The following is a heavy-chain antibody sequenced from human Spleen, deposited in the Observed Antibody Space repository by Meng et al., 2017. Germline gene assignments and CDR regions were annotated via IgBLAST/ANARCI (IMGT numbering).Heavy chain of an antibody. Sequence: GRSLRLSCEGSGFTFTNAWMTWVRQVPGKRLEWVGRIKSKPDGETTDYAAPVKGRFIISRDDSKNTVYLQMNSLRAEDTAVYYCTTTQTTVTTFVVYWGQGTLVTVSS. V-gene: IGHV3-15*01. J-gene: IGHJ4*02. CDR1: GFTFTNAW. CDR3: TTTQTTVTTFVVY. D-gene: IGHD4-17*01. CDR2: IKSKPDGETT.